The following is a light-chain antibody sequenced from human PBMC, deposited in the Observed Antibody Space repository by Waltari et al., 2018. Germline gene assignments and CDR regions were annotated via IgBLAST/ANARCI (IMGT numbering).Light chain of an antibody. CDR3: QQANSFPLT. CDR1: QGFSGW. Sequence: DIQMTQSPSSVSASVGDRVTITCGASQGFSGWLAWYQPKPGKAPKPLIYAASSLQSGVPSRFSGSGSGTDFTLTISSLQPEDFATYYCQQANSFPLTFGGGTKVEIK. CDR2: AAS. V-gene: IGKV1-12*01. J-gene: IGKJ4*01.